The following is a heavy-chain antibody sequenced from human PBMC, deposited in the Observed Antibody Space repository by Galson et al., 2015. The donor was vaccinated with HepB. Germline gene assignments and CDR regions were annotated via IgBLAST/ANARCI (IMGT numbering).Heavy chain of an antibody. V-gene: IGHV3-30*04. CDR2: ISYDGSNK. J-gene: IGHJ5*02. D-gene: IGHD6-25*01. CDR3: ARDAARDGRFDP. CDR1: GFTFSSYA. Sequence: SLRLSCAASGFTFSSYAMHWVRQAPGKGLEWVAVISYDGSNKYYADSVKGRFTISRDNSKNTLYLQMNSLRAEDTAVYYCARDAARDGRFDPWGQGTLVTVSS.